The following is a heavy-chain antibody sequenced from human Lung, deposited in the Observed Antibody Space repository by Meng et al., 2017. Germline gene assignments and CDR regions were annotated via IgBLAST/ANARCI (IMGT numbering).Heavy chain of an antibody. Sequence: QVQLVQCGAGVKEPGASMRVSFKPSGYSFHAYYIHWVRQAPGQGLEWLGHINPNSGDTLYAQKFQGRVSMTGDTSISTAYVELSSLRSDDTAVYYCVRDENISLGKLFGDYWGQGTMVTVSS. CDR3: VRDENISLGKLFGDY. CDR1: GYSFHAYY. CDR2: INPNSGDT. J-gene: IGHJ4*02. D-gene: IGHD2-21*01. V-gene: IGHV1-2*06.